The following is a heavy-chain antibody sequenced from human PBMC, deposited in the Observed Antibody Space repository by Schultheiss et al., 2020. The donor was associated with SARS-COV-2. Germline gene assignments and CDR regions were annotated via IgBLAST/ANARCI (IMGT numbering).Heavy chain of an antibody. CDR3: THHGHTYGLFDS. J-gene: IGHJ4*02. D-gene: IGHD5-18*01. CDR2: IRSKANNYAT. Sequence: GGSLRLSCAASGFIFSGSAMHWVRQASGKGLEWVGRIRSKANNYATTYVASVQGRFTISRDDSKNTAYLQMNSLKAEDTAMYYCTHHGHTYGLFDSWGQGTLVTVSS. CDR1: GFIFSGSA. V-gene: IGHV3-73*01.